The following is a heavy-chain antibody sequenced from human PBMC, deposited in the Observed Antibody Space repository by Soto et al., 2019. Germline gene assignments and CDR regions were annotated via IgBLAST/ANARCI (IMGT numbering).Heavy chain of an antibody. CDR1: GGTFSNHA. J-gene: IGHJ6*02. D-gene: IGHD2-21*02. Sequence: ASVTVSCKASGGTFSNHAISWVQQAPGQGLEWVGGIIPMFPTADYAQRFQGRVTITADDSTTTVYMELSGLRSEDTAMYYCARDDATYCGGDCYRYFYYGMDVWGQGTTVTVSS. V-gene: IGHV1-69*13. CDR2: IIPMFPTA. CDR3: ARDDATYCGGDCYRYFYYGMDV.